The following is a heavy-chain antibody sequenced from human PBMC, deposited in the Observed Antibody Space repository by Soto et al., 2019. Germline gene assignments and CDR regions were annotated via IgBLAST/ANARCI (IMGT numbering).Heavy chain of an antibody. CDR1: GGSISSGGYS. D-gene: IGHD1-26*01. CDR3: ARNRGGSPNIFDY. Sequence: TSETLSLTCAVSGGSISSGGYSWRWIRQPPGKGLEWIGYIYHSGSTYYNPSLKSRVTISVDRSKNQFSLKLSSVTAADTAVYYCARNRGGSPNIFDYWGQGTLVTVSS. CDR2: IYHSGST. V-gene: IGHV4-30-2*01. J-gene: IGHJ4*02.